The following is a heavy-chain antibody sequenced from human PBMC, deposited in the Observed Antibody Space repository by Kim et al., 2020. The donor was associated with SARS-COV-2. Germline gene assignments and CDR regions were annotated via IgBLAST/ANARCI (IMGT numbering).Heavy chain of an antibody. CDR3: AKHRGYSYVDVCDY. D-gene: IGHD5-18*01. Sequence: AESVKGQFTISRENSKNTLYLNMNSLRAEATDVYYCAKHRGYSYVDVCDYWGQGNLVTVSS. V-gene: IGHV3-23*01. J-gene: IGHJ4*02.